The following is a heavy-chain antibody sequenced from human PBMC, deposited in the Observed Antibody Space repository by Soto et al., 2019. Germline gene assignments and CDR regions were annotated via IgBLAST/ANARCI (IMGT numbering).Heavy chain of an antibody. CDR1: GFTFSSYW. J-gene: IGHJ4*02. CDR3: ASGGIAALDNYFDY. D-gene: IGHD6-13*01. CDR2: IKQDGSEK. Sequence: EVQLVESGGGLVQPGGSLRLSCAASGFTFSSYWMSWVRQAPGKGLEWVANIKQDGSEKYYVDSVKGRFTISRDNAKNSLYLQMNSLRAEDTAVYYCASGGIAALDNYFDYWGQGTLVTVSS. V-gene: IGHV3-7*01.